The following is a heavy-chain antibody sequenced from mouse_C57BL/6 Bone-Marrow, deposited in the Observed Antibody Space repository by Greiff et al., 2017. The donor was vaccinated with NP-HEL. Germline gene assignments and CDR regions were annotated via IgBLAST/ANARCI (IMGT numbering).Heavy chain of an antibody. CDR2: IRSKSNNYAT. J-gene: IGHJ2*01. V-gene: IGHV10-1*01. CDR1: GFSFNTYA. D-gene: IGHD1-1*01. CDR3: VRHVGATPFDY. Sequence: EVMLVESGGGLVQPKGSLKLSCAASGFSFNTYAMNWVRQAPGKGLEWVARIRSKSNNYATYYADSVKDRFTISRDDSESMLYLQMNNLKTEDTAMYYCVRHVGATPFDYWGQGTTLTVSS.